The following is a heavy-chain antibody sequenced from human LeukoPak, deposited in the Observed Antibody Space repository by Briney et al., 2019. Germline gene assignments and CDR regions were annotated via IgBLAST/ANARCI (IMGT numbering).Heavy chain of an antibody. CDR2: IIPIFGTA. J-gene: IGHJ6*03. CDR1: GGTFSSYA. Sequence: GASVKVSCKASGGTFSSYAISWVRQAPGQGLEWMGGIIPIFGTANYAQKFQGRVTITTDESTSTAYMELSSLRSEDTAVYYCASRAGRLDCSSTSCYGVPASYYYYYMDVWGKGTTVTVSS. D-gene: IGHD2-2*01. CDR3: ASRAGRLDCSSTSCYGVPASYYYYYMDV. V-gene: IGHV1-69*05.